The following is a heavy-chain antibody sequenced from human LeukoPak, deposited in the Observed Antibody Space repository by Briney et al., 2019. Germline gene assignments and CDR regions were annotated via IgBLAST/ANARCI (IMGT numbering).Heavy chain of an antibody. D-gene: IGHD4-11*01. J-gene: IGHJ6*03. CDR2: INHSGST. CDR1: GGSFSGYY. CDR3: ARGNSSYYYMDV. Sequence: SETLSLTCAVYGGSFSGYYWSWIRQPPGKGLEWIGEINHSGSTNYNPSLKSRVTISVDTFKNQFSLKLSSVTAADTAVYYCARGNSSYYYMDVWGKGTTVTVSS. V-gene: IGHV4-34*01.